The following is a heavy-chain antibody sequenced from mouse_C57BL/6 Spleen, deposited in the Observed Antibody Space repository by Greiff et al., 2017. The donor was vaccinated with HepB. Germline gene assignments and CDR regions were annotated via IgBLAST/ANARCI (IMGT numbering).Heavy chain of an antibody. D-gene: IGHD2-3*01. CDR1: GYAFSSSW. J-gene: IGHJ1*03. V-gene: IGHV1-82*01. CDR3: ARHDSDGYYWYFDV. Sequence: QVQLQQSGPELVKPGASVKISCKASGYAFSSSWMNWVKQRPGKGLEWIGRIYPGDGDTNYNGKFKGKATLTADKSSSTAYRQLSSLTSEDSAVYFCARHDSDGYYWYFDVWGTGTTVTVSS. CDR2: IYPGDGDT.